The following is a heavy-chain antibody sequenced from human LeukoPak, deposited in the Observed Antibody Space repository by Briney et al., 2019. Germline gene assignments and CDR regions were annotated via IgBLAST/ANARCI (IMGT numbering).Heavy chain of an antibody. Sequence: PSETLSLTCTVSGGSISSSGYYWGWIRQPPGKGLEWIGSIYYSGSTYYNPSLKSRVTISVDTSKNQFSLKLSSVTAADTAVYYCASGMIDQAFDIWGQGTMVTVSS. CDR1: GGSISSSGYY. CDR3: ASGMIDQAFDI. CDR2: IYYSGST. D-gene: IGHD3-22*01. J-gene: IGHJ3*02. V-gene: IGHV4-39*01.